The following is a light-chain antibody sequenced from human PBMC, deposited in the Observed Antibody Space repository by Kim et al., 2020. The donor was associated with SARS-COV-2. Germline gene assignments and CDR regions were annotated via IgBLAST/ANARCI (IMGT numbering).Light chain of an antibody. CDR2: DNN. CDR3: GTWDSSLGGV. CDR1: SSNIGNNY. V-gene: IGLV1-51*01. Sequence: PVQKVTISCSGSSSNIGNNYVSWYQQLPGTAPKLLIYDNNKRPSGIPDRFSGSKSGTSATLGITGLQTGDEAYYYCGTWDSSLGGVFGGGTQLTVL. J-gene: IGLJ2*01.